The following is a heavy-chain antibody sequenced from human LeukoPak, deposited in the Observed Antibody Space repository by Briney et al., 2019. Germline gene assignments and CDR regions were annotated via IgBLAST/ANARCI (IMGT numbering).Heavy chain of an antibody. CDR2: KYDGSNE. D-gene: IGHD3-22*01. CDR1: GFRFMSYT. CDR3: AKDGGGYDSSGYSSPLDY. Sequence: GGSLRLSCAASGFRFMSYTMHWVRQAPGKGLEWVAGKYDGSNEYYADSVKGRFTISRDNSKNTLYLQMNSLRAEDTAVYYCAKDGGGYDSSGYSSPLDYWGQGTLVTVSS. J-gene: IGHJ4*02. V-gene: IGHV3-30-3*01.